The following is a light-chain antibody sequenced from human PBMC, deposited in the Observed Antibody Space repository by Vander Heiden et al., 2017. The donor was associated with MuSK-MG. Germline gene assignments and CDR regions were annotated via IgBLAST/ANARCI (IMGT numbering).Light chain of an antibody. CDR2: ETF. J-gene: IGKJ2*01. V-gene: IGKV3-20*01. CDR3: QQYGDSPMFI. Sequence: EIVLTQSPGTLSLSPGERATLSCRASQSVSSSNLAWYHQKPGQAPRLVIYETFHRATGIPDRFSGSGSGTDFTLTISRLETEDSAVFYCQQYGDSPMFIFGQGTKLEIK. CDR1: QSVSSSN.